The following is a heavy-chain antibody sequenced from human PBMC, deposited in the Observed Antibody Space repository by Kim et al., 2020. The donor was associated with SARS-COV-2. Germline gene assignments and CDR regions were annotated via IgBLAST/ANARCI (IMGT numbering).Heavy chain of an antibody. V-gene: IGHV4-39*01. Sequence: SETLSLTCTVSGGSISSSSYYWGWIRQPPGKGLEWIGSIYYSGSTYYNPSLKSRVTISVDTSKNQFSLKLSSVTAADTAVYYCARVGVVVVVAATRYNWFDPWGQGTLVTVSS. CDR1: GGSISSSSYY. CDR3: ARVGVVVVVAATRYNWFDP. CDR2: IYYSGST. J-gene: IGHJ5*02. D-gene: IGHD2-15*01.